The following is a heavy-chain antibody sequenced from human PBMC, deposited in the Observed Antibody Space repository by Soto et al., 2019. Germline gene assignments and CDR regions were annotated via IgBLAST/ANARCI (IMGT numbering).Heavy chain of an antibody. Sequence: QVQLVQSGAEVKKPGASVKVSCKASGYIFTKYYIHWVRQAPGQGLEWMAIINPLPTSGSTNYAQKFQGRVTVTRDTSTSTVYMELSSLRSEDTAIYYCARDLAAAAYWGQGTLVTVSS. V-gene: IGHV1-46*01. CDR1: GYIFTKYY. D-gene: IGHD6-13*01. J-gene: IGHJ4*02. CDR3: ARDLAAAAY. CDR2: INPLPTSGST.